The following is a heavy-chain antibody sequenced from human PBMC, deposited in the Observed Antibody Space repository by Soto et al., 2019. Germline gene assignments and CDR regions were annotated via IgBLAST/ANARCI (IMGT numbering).Heavy chain of an antibody. D-gene: IGHD6-13*01. CDR2: IYYSGST. J-gene: IGHJ6*02. CDR3: ARDSPYSSSWTALPRAGMDV. Sequence: SETLSLTCTVSGGSVSSGSYYWSWIRQPPGKGLEWIGYIYYSGSTNYNPPLKSRVTISVDTSKNQFSLKLSTVTAADTAVYYCARDSPYSSSWTALPRAGMDVWGPGTQVTVSS. CDR1: GGSVSSGSYY. V-gene: IGHV4-61*01.